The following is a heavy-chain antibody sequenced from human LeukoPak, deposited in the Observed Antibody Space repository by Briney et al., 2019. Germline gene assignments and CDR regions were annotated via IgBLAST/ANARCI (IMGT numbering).Heavy chain of an antibody. J-gene: IGHJ4*02. CDR2: ISGSGGST. CDR1: GFTFSSYA. Sequence: GGSLRLSCAASGFTFSSYAMSWVRQAPGKGLEWVSAISGSGGSTYYADSVKGRFTISRDNSKNTLYLQMNSLRAEDTAVYYCAKDGPSCYYDSSGYYQRWGQGTLVTVSS. V-gene: IGHV3-23*01. CDR3: AKDGPSCYYDSSGYYQR. D-gene: IGHD3-22*01.